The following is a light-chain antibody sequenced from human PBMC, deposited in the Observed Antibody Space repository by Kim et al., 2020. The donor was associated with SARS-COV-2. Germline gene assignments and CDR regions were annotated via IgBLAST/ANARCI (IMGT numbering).Light chain of an antibody. CDR1: SSVVGAYNY. J-gene: IGLJ1*01. Sequence: GQSVTISCAGTSSVVGAYNYVTWNQRHPGKAPKLMIYEVTNRPSGVSNLFSGSKSGNTASLSISGLQAEGEAVYYCSSYSSSSPHVFGTGTKVTVL. CDR2: EVT. CDR3: SSYSSSSPHV. V-gene: IGLV2-14*01.